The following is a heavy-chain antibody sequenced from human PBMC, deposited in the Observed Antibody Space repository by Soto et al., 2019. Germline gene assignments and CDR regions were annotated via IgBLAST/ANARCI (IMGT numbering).Heavy chain of an antibody. V-gene: IGHV6-1*01. J-gene: IGHJ6*02. Sequence: SQTLSLTCAISGDSVSSDSAAWNLIMQSPSRGLEWLGRTYYRSKWYNDYAVSVKSRITINPDTSKNQFSLQLNSVTPEDTAVYYCARGGYRRGYYGMDVWGQGTTVTVSS. CDR3: ARGGYRRGYYGMDV. D-gene: IGHD5-18*01. CDR1: GDSVSSDSAA. CDR2: TYYRSKWYN.